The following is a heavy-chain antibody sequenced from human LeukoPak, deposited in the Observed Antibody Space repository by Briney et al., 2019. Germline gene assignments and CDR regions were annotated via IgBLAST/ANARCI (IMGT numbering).Heavy chain of an antibody. D-gene: IGHD5-12*01. CDR1: GYSISSGYY. CDR3: ARFQASGYALYGDY. V-gene: IGHV4-38-2*01. Sequence: SETLSLTCAVSGYSISSGYYWGWIRQPPGKGLEGIGSIYHSGSTYYNPSLKSRVTISVDTSKNQFSLKLSSVTAADTAVYYCARFQASGYALYGDYWGQGTLVTVSS. J-gene: IGHJ4*02. CDR2: IYHSGST.